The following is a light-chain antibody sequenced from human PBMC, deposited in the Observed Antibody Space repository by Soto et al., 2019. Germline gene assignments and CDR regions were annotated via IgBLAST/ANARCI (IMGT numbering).Light chain of an antibody. CDR1: QSVGSN. CDR3: QQYGSSPTT. V-gene: IGKV3-15*01. J-gene: IGKJ1*01. CDR2: GAS. Sequence: EIVMTQSPATLSVPPGERVTLSCMARQSVGSNLAWYQQKPGQAPRLLIYGASTRATGIPARFSGSGSGTDFTLTISRLEPEDFAVYHCQQYGSSPTTFGQGTKVDIK.